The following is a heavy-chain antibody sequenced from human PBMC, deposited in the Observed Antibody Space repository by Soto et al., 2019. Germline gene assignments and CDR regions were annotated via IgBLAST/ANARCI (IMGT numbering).Heavy chain of an antibody. V-gene: IGHV1-18*01. D-gene: IGHD3-22*01. CDR3: ARELTPGVVDH. CDR2: ISAYNGNT. Sequence: QVQVVQSGAEVKKPGASVKVSCKASGYTFTSYGISWVRQAPGQGLERMGCISAYNGNTKYAQKLQRRVTMTTDTSTSTAYMELRSLRSDDTAVYYCARELTPGVVDHWGQGTLVTVSS. J-gene: IGHJ4*02. CDR1: GYTFTSYG.